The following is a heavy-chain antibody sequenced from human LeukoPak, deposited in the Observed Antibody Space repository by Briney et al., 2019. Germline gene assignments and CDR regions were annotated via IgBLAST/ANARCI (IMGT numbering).Heavy chain of an antibody. CDR2: INLSGGST. V-gene: IGHV1-46*01. J-gene: IGHJ5*02. Sequence: ASVKVSCKASGSTFSNYYMHWVRQAPGQGLEYMGIINLSGGSTNYAQKFQGRVTMTRYTSTSTVYMELSSLRSEDTAVYYCAREPFPKVVLNYFDPWGQGTLVTVSS. D-gene: IGHD1-7*01. CDR3: AREPFPKVVLNYFDP. CDR1: GSTFSNYY.